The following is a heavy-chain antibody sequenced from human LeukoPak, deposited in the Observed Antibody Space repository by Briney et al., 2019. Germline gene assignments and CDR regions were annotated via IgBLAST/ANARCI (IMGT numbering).Heavy chain of an antibody. CDR1: GGSMSPYH. CDR3: ARDVGGWYDY. D-gene: IGHD6-19*01. CDR2: INHSGST. V-gene: IGHV4-34*01. J-gene: IGHJ4*02. Sequence: PSETLSLTCTVSGGSMSPYHWGWIRQPPGKGLEWIGEINHSGSTNYNPSLKSRVTISVDTSKNQFSLKLSSVTAADTAVYYCARDVGGWYDYWGQGTLVTVSS.